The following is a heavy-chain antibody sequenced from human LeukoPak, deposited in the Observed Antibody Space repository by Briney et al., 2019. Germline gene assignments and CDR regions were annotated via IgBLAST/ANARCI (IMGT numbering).Heavy chain of an antibody. J-gene: IGHJ4*02. V-gene: IGHV1-69*05. D-gene: IGHD6-13*01. Sequence: ASVKVSCKASGYTFSSYGISWVRQAPGQGLEWMGRIIPIFGTANYAQKFQGRVTITTDESTSTAYMELSSLRSEDTAVYYCARDHITQLVSDYWGQGTLVTVSS. CDR2: IIPIFGTA. CDR1: GYTFSSYG. CDR3: ARDHITQLVSDY.